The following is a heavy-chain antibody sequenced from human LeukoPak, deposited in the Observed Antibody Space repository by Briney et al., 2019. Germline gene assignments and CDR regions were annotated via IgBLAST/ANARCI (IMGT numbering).Heavy chain of an antibody. V-gene: IGHV4-4*07. CDR1: GGSISSYY. Sequence: SETLSLTCTVSGGSISSYYWSWIRQPAGKGLEWIGRIYTSGSTNYNPSLKSRVTISVDTSKNQFSLKLSSATAADTAVYYCARKKQWLVHRYFDYWGQGTLVTVSS. CDR3: ARKKQWLVHRYFDY. CDR2: IYTSGST. J-gene: IGHJ4*02. D-gene: IGHD6-19*01.